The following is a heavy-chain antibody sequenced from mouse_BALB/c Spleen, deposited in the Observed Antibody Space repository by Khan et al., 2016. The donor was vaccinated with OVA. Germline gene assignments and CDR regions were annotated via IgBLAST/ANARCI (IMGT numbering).Heavy chain of an antibody. J-gene: IGHJ1*01. CDR1: GYTFTNYG. CDR2: INTYTGEP. CDR3: ARISSYWYSDI. V-gene: IGHV9-1*02. D-gene: IGHD6-2*01. Sequence: QIQLVQSGPELKKPGETVKISCKASGYTFTNYGMNWVKQAPGKGLKWMGWINTYTGEPTYADDFKGRLVFSWETSASTAYMQISNLKTEDMTTYFCARISSYWYSDIWGAGTTVTVSS.